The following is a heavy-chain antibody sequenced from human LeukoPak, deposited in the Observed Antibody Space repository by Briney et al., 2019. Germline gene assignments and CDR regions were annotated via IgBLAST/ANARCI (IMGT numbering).Heavy chain of an antibody. V-gene: IGHV4-39*07. Sequence: SETLSLTCTVSSGSISSSSYTWAWIRQPPGKGLEWIGNIHYRRNTNNNPSLKSRVTISADTSKNQLSLKLSSVTAADTAVYYCARDRAGSGLAPWGQGILVIVSS. D-gene: IGHD6-19*01. J-gene: IGHJ5*02. CDR3: ARDRAGSGLAP. CDR1: SGSISSSSYT. CDR2: IHYRRNT.